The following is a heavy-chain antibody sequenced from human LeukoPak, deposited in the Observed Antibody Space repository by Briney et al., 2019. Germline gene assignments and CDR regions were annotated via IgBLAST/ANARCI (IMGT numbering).Heavy chain of an antibody. CDR2: INPNSGGT. J-gene: IGHJ6*03. V-gene: IGHV1-2*06. Sequence: ASVKVSCKASGYTFTGYYMHWVRQAPGQGLEWMGRINPNSGGTNYAQKFQGRVTMTRDTSISTAYMELSRLRSDDTAVYYCARGLVGYCTNGVCPVGYYYYMDVWGKGTTVTVSS. D-gene: IGHD2-8*01. CDR1: GYTFTGYY. CDR3: ARGLVGYCTNGVCPVGYYYYMDV.